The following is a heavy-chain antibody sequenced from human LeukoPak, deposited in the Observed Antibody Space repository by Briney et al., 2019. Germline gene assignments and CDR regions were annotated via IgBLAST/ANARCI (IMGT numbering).Heavy chain of an antibody. CDR2: IQYDGSFK. CDR1: GFTFSFYG. D-gene: IGHD2-2*02. CDR3: AKTSDQLLYSKFDF. Sequence: GESLRLSCATSGFTFSFYGMHWVRQAPGKGLEWGAFIQYDGSFKFYADSVQGRFSISRDNSKNTLFLQMNSLRADDTALYYCAKTSDQLLYSKFDFWGQGTLVTVSS. V-gene: IGHV3-30*02. J-gene: IGHJ4*02.